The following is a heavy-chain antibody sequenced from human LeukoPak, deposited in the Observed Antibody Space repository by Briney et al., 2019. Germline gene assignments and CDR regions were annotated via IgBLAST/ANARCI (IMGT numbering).Heavy chain of an antibody. CDR3: ARVIPDSFDAFDI. V-gene: IGHV3-7*01. CDR2: IKQDGSEK. Sequence: GGSLRLSCEVSGFTFSNYWMSWVRQAPGKGLEWVANIKQDGSEKYYVDSVKGRFTISRDNAKNSLYLQMNSLRAEDTAVYYCARVIPDSFDAFDIWGQGTMVTVSS. CDR1: GFTFSNYW. D-gene: IGHD3-16*01. J-gene: IGHJ3*02.